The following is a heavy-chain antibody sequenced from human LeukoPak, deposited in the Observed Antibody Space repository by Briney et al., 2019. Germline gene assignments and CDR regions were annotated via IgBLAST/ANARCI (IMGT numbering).Heavy chain of an antibody. D-gene: IGHD3-10*01. V-gene: IGHV3-30-3*01. J-gene: IGHJ4*02. CDR1: GFTFSNYA. Sequence: GGSLRLSCAASGFTFSNYAMHWVRQAPGKGLEWVAVISYDGSNKYYADSVKGRFTISRDNSKNTLYLQMNSLRAEDTAVYYCAKDPYYYGSGSYLFFDYWGQGTLVTVSS. CDR2: ISYDGSNK. CDR3: AKDPYYYGSGSYLFFDY.